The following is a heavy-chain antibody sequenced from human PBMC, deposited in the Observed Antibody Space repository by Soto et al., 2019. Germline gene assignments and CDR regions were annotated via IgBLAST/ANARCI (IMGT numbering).Heavy chain of an antibody. D-gene: IGHD3-3*01. V-gene: IGHV3-66*01. CDR1: GFTVSSNY. Sequence: SGGSLRLSCAASGFTVSSNYMSWVRQAPGKGLEWVSVIYSGGSTYYADSVKGRFTISRDNSKNTLYLQMNSLRAEDTAVYYCARATYYDFWSGYYPMDVWGQWTTVTVAS. CDR3: ARATYYDFWSGYYPMDV. CDR2: IYSGGST. J-gene: IGHJ6*02.